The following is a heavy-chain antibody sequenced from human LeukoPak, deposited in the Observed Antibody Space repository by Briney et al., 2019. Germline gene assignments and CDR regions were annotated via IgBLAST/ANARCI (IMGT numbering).Heavy chain of an antibody. Sequence: GGSLRLSCAASGFSFSSYEMNWVRQAPGKGLEWVSYISSSGSTIYYADSVKGRFTISRDNAKNSLYLQMNSLRAEDTAVYCCVRDQYYGSGTFDYWGQGTLVTVSS. CDR1: GFSFSSYE. J-gene: IGHJ4*02. CDR2: ISSSGSTI. CDR3: VRDQYYGSGTFDY. V-gene: IGHV3-48*03. D-gene: IGHD3-10*01.